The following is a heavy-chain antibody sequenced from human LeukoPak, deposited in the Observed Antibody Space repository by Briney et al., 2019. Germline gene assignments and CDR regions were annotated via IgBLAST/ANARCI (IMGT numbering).Heavy chain of an antibody. Sequence: ASVKVSCKASGYTFTGYYMHWVRQAPGQGLEWMGWINPNSGGTNYAQNFQGRVTMTRDTSIRTAYLELSRLRSDDTAVYYCARGLGYDILTGYYIDYWGQGTLVTVPS. CDR3: ARGLGYDILTGYYIDY. D-gene: IGHD3-9*01. CDR1: GYTFTGYY. CDR2: INPNSGGT. J-gene: IGHJ4*02. V-gene: IGHV1-2*02.